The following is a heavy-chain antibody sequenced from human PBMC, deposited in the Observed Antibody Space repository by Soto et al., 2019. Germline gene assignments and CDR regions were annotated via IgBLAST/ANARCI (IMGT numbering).Heavy chain of an antibody. CDR1: GGTFSSYA. V-gene: IGHV1-69*01. CDR3: AGTLNSSSRWWGMDV. D-gene: IGHD6-13*01. CDR2: IIPIFGTA. J-gene: IGHJ6*02. Sequence: QVQLVQSGAEVKKPGSSVKVSCKASGGTFSSYAISWVRQAPGQGLEWMGGIIPIFGTANHAQKFQSRVTITADESTSTAYMELSSLRSEDTAVYYCAGTLNSSSRWWGMDVWGQGTTVTVSS.